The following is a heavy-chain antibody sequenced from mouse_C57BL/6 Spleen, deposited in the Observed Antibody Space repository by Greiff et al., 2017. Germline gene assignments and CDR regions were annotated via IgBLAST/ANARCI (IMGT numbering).Heavy chain of an antibody. CDR1: GFNIKDYY. CDR3: TTGNSYWYFDV. CDR2: IDPEDGDT. J-gene: IGHJ1*03. V-gene: IGHV14-1*01. Sequence: VQLKQSGAELVRPGASVKLSCTASGFNIKDYYMHWVKQRPEQGLEWIGRIDPEDGDTEYAPKFQGKATITADTSSNTAYLQLSSLTSEDTAVYYCTTGNSYWYFDVWGTGTTVTVSS.